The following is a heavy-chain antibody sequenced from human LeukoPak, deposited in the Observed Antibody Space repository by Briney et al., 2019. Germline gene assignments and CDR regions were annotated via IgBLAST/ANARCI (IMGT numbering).Heavy chain of an antibody. D-gene: IGHD5-12*01. CDR2: IYYSGST. J-gene: IGHJ3*02. CDR1: GGSISSYY. Sequence: SETLSLTCTVSGGSISSYYWSWIRQPPGKGLEWIGYIYYSGSTNYNPSLKSRVTISVDTSKNQFSLKLSSVTAADTAVYYCARGSSGYPGVAFDIWGQGTMVTVSS. V-gene: IGHV4-59*01. CDR3: ARGSSGYPGVAFDI.